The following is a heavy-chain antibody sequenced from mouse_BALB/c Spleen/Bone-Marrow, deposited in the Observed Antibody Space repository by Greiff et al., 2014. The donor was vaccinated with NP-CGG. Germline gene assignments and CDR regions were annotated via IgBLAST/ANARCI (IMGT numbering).Heavy chain of an antibody. CDR1: GFSLTSYG. J-gene: IGHJ4*01. Sequence: QVQLKESGPGLVAPSQILSITCTVSGFSLTSYGVHWVRQPPGKGLEWLGVIWAGGSTNYNSALMSRLSISKDNSKSQVFLKMNSLQTDDTAMYYCARDYGSSYYAMDYWGQGTSVTVSS. V-gene: IGHV2-9*02. CDR3: ARDYGSSYYAMDY. CDR2: IWAGGST. D-gene: IGHD1-1*01.